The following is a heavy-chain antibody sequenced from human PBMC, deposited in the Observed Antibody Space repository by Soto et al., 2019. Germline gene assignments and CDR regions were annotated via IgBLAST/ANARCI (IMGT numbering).Heavy chain of an antibody. D-gene: IGHD2-15*01. J-gene: IGHJ6*02. CDR1: GCSFTSYW. Sequence: PGESLKISCKASGCSFTSYWISWVRQMPGKGLEWMGRIDPSDSYIDYSPSFQGHVTIAVDKSTTTAYLQWSSLKASDTAIYYCARLRQLQACFGMDVWGQGTTVTVSS. CDR3: ARLRQLQACFGMDV. CDR2: IDPSDSYI. V-gene: IGHV5-10-1*01.